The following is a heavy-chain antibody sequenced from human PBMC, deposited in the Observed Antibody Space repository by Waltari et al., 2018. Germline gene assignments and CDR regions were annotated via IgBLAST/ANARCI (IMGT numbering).Heavy chain of an antibody. CDR1: GFTCSSYA. CDR2: ISGSVGSK. J-gene: IGHJ4*02. Sequence: EVQLLESGGGLVQPGGSLRLSCAASGFTCSSYAISWVRQAPGKGVEWVSGISGSVGSKYYADSVKGRFTISRDNSKNTLYLQMNSLRAEDTAVYYCAKPVARGYYFDYWGQGTLVTVSS. V-gene: IGHV3-23*01. CDR3: AKPVARGYYFDY. D-gene: IGHD3-10*01.